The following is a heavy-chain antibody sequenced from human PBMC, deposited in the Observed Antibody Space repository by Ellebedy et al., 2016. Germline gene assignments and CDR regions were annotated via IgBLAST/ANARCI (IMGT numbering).Heavy chain of an antibody. CDR2: IIPVFGRT. V-gene: IGHV1-69*13. D-gene: IGHD5-18*01. CDR3: AREVDPSMVTGNYYYGMDV. CDR1: GGTFNTYA. Sequence: SVKVSCXAPGGTFNTYAMAWVRQAPGQGLEWMGGIIPVFGRTNYAQRFQGRLTISADESTSTAYMELSSLRSEDTAVYYCAREVDPSMVTGNYYYGMDVWGQGTTVTVSS. J-gene: IGHJ6*02.